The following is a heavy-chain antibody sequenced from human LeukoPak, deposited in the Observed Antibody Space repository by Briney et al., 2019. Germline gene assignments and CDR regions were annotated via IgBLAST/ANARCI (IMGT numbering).Heavy chain of an antibody. D-gene: IGHD3-22*01. CDR1: GFTFGSYA. CDR2: ISYDGSNK. Sequence: GGSLRLSCAASGFTFGSYAMHWVRQAPGKGLEWVAVISYDGSNKYYADSVKGRFTISRDNSKNTLYLQMNSLRAEDTAVYYCAKEDDSSGPHFDYWGQGTLVTVSS. CDR3: AKEDDSSGPHFDY. V-gene: IGHV3-30-3*02. J-gene: IGHJ4*02.